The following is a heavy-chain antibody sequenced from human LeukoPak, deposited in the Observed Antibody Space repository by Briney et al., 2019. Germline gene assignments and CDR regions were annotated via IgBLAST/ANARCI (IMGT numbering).Heavy chain of an antibody. D-gene: IGHD6-13*01. J-gene: IGHJ6*03. Sequence: PSETLSLTCTVSGGSISSYYWSWIRQPAGKGLEWIGRIYTSGSTNYNPSLKSRVTMSVDTSKNQFSLKLSSVTAADTAVYYCATAAAGTSTDLYYCYYYMDVWGKGTTVTVSS. CDR2: IYTSGST. CDR3: ATAAAGTSTDLYYCYYYMDV. CDR1: GGSISSYY. V-gene: IGHV4-4*07.